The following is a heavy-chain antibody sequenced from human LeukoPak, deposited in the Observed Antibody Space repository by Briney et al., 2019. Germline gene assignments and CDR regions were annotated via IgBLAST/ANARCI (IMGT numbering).Heavy chain of an antibody. J-gene: IGHJ4*02. CDR1: GFTFSSYA. D-gene: IGHD1-26*01. CDR3: ARDLYSGSYSDFGY. V-gene: IGHV3-30-3*01. Sequence: GRSLRLSCAASGFTFSSYAMHWVRQAPGKGLEWVAVISYDGSNKYYADSVKGRFTISRDNSKNTLYLQMNSLRAEDTAVYYCARDLYSGSYSDFGYWGQGTLVTVSS. CDR2: ISYDGSNK.